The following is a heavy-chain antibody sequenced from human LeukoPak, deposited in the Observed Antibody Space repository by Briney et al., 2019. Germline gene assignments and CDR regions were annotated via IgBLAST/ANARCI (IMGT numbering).Heavy chain of an antibody. D-gene: IGHD5-12*01. J-gene: IGHJ4*02. V-gene: IGHV1-69*01. CDR1: GGTFSSYA. CDR2: IIPIFGTA. CDR3: ARGPGYSGYDSPGWYTIRFDY. Sequence: SVKVSFKASGGTFSSYAIGWVRQAPGQGLEWMGGIIPIFGTANYAQKFQGRVTITADESTSTAYMELSSLRSEDTAVYYCARGPGYSGYDSPGWYTIRFDYWGQGTLVTVSS.